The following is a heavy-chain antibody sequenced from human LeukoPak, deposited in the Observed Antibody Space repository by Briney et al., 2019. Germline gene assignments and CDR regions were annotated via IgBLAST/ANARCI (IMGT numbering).Heavy chain of an antibody. Sequence: GGSLRLSCAASGFTLRNYAMSWVRQAPGKGLEWVSSISVSGDTTYYADSVKGRFTISRDNFKNTLYLQMNSLRAEDTAVYYCAKDDIGYYFDNWGQGTLVTVSS. CDR3: AKDDIGYYFDN. D-gene: IGHD5-12*01. J-gene: IGHJ4*02. CDR2: ISVSGDTT. V-gene: IGHV3-23*01. CDR1: GFTLRNYA.